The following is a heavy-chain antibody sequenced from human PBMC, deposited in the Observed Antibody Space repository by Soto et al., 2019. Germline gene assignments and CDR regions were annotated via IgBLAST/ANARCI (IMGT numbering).Heavy chain of an antibody. CDR3: ATWHEREHAYDV. CDR2: LYDLDGS. D-gene: IGHD1-1*01. J-gene: IGHJ3*01. V-gene: IGHV3-53*01. CDR1: GSTISGKTY. Sequence: DVQLVESGGGFIQPGGSLRLSCAASGSTISGKTYVAWVRQTPGKGLEWVSALYDLDGSFYAASVKGRFTTSSDSSKTTVYLRMKDLRPDDTAVYYCATWHEREHAYDVWGQGTTVTVSS.